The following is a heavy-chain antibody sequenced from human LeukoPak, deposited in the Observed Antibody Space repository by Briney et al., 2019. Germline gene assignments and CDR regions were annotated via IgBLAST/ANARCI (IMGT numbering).Heavy chain of an antibody. CDR2: IYTSGST. CDR3: ARGDKPGQGFDY. Sequence: SETLSLTCTVSGGSISSYYWSWIRQPAGKGLEWIGRIYTSGSTNYNPSLKSRLTMSVDTSKNQFSLNLTAVTAADTAVYYCARGDKPGQGFDYWGQGTLVTVSS. D-gene: IGHD2-15*01. CDR1: GGSISSYY. V-gene: IGHV4-4*07. J-gene: IGHJ4*02.